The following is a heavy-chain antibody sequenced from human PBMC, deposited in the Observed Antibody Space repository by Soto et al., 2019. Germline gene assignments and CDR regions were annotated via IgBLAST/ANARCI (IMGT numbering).Heavy chain of an antibody. Sequence: GGSLRLSCAASGFIFTNYCMHWVRQAPGKGLEWVALMLYGGKSNFYADSVKGRFTVSRHNSKNTLYLEMNSLRAEDTAVYYCARAPSSFNYAFFDYWGQGTLVTVSS. CDR1: GFIFTNYC. J-gene: IGHJ4*02. D-gene: IGHD4-4*01. CDR3: ARAPSSFNYAFFDY. V-gene: IGHV3-30*03. CDR2: MLYGGKSN.